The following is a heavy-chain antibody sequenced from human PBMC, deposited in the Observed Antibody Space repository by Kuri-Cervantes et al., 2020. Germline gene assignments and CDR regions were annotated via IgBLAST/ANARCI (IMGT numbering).Heavy chain of an antibody. CDR1: GYTFTSYA. J-gene: IGHJ5*02. V-gene: IGHV1-3*01. Sequence: ASVKVSCKASGYTFTSYAIHWVRQAPGQRLEWMAWINGGNGNTKYSQKFQDSVTITRDTSASTAYMELSSLRSEDTAVYYCARGKLSVAAAGTYWFDPWGQGTLVTVSS. D-gene: IGHD6-13*01. CDR3: ARGKLSVAAAGTYWFDP. CDR2: INGGNGNT.